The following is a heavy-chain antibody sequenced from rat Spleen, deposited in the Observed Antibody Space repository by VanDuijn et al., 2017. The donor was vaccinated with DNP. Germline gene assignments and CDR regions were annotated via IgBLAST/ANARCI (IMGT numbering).Heavy chain of an antibody. D-gene: IGHD3-8*01. J-gene: IGHJ2*01. CDR2: ISYDGGNT. CDR3: AKIPPDYFDY. Sequence: EVQLVESGGGLVQPGRSMKLSCAASGFTFSSFAMAWVRQAPTKGLEWVASISYDGGNTYYRDSVKGRFTISRDNAKSSLYLQMDSLRSEDTSTYYCAKIPPDYFDYWGQGVMVTVCS. V-gene: IGHV5-25*01. CDR1: GFTFSSFA.